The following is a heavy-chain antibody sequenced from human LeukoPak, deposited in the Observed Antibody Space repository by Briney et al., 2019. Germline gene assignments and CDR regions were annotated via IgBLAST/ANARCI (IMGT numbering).Heavy chain of an antibody. Sequence: SVKVSCKASGGTFSSYAISWVRQAPGQGLEWMGRIIPIFGIANYAQKLQGRVTITADKSTSTAYMELSSLRSEDTAVYYCARDSSSIAARPDYYYYGMDVWGQGTTVTVSS. J-gene: IGHJ6*02. V-gene: IGHV1-69*04. CDR2: IIPIFGIA. CDR1: GGTFSSYA. CDR3: ARDSSSIAARPDYYYYGMDV. D-gene: IGHD6-6*01.